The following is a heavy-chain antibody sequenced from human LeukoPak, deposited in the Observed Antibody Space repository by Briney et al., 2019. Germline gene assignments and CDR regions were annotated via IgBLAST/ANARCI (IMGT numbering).Heavy chain of an antibody. CDR3: ARDLISGHYTFDY. CDR1: GYPFSSFS. D-gene: IGHD1-26*01. J-gene: IGHJ4*02. CDR2: ISSTSSTI. V-gene: IGHV3-48*02. Sequence: AGGSLRLSCAASGYPFSSFSMNWVRQAPGKGLEWVSYISSTSSTIYYADSAKGRFTVSRDNAKNSLYLQMNSLRDDDTAVYYCARDLISGHYTFDYWGQGTLVTVSS.